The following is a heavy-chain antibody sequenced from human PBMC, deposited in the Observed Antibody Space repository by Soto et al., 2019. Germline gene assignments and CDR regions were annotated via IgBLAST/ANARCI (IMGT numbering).Heavy chain of an antibody. V-gene: IGHV3-48*01. CDR3: ARDDNDAFDI. J-gene: IGHJ3*02. CDR1: GFTFSSYS. Sequence: EVQLVESGGGLVQPGGSLRLSCAASGFTFSSYSMNWVRQAPGKGLEWVSYISSSSSTIYYADSVKGRFTISRDNAKNSLYMQRNSLRAEDTAVYYCARDDNDAFDIWGQGTMVTVSS. CDR2: ISSSSSTI.